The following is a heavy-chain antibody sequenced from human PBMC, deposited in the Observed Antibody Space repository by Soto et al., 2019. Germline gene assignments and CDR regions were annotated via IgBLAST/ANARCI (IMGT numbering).Heavy chain of an antibody. CDR2: IYYSGST. J-gene: IGHJ6*02. Sequence: QVQLQESGPGLVKPSETLSLTCTVSGGSVSSGSYYWSWIRQPPGKGLEWIGYIYYSGSTNYNPSLKSRVTISVDTSKNQFSLKLSSVTAADTAVYYCASGLRKTAIYYYYGMDVCGQGTTVTVSS. D-gene: IGHD2-21*01. V-gene: IGHV4-61*01. CDR3: ASGLRKTAIYYYYGMDV. CDR1: GGSVSSGSYY.